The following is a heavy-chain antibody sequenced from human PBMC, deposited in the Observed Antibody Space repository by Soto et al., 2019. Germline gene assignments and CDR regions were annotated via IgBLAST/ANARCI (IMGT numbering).Heavy chain of an antibody. V-gene: IGHV3-23*01. CDR1: EFTFSSYS. J-gene: IGHJ6*02. CDR3: ARGHFGVTMDV. D-gene: IGHD3-3*01. Sequence: PGGSLRLSCAASEFTFSSYSMIWVRQAPGKGLEWVSGVNGGGDITYYADSVKGRFTISRDNSKNTLYLQMNSLKAEDTAVFYCARGHFGVTMDVWGQGTTVTVSS. CDR2: VNGGGDIT.